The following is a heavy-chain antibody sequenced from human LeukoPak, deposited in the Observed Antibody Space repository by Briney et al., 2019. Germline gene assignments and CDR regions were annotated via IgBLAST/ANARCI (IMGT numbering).Heavy chain of an antibody. CDR2: IYTSGST. D-gene: IGHD6-6*01. CDR1: GGSISSGSYY. Sequence: SETLSLTCTVSGGSISSGSYYWSWIRQPAGKGLEWIGRIYTSGSTNYNPSLKSRVTISVDTSKNQFSLKLSSVTAADTAVYYCARFFEYSSSYYYYYMDVWGKGTTVTVSS. V-gene: IGHV4-61*02. CDR3: ARFFEYSSSYYYYYMDV. J-gene: IGHJ6*03.